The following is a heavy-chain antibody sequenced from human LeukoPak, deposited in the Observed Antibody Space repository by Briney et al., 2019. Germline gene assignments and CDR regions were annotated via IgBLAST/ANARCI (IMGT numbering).Heavy chain of an antibody. CDR2: VYTDGGTI. D-gene: IGHD3-10*01. CDR1: GHIFTNYH. J-gene: IGHJ4*02. CDR3: ATEAPRSYRFEY. V-gene: IGHV1-46*01. Sequence: GASVNVSCKASGHIFTNYHIHWVRLAPGRGLEWMGAVYTDGGTITNTRSFQHGRVTMTRDVSTRTVYMELSSLSSEDTAVYYCATEAPRSYRFEYWGQEILVTVSS.